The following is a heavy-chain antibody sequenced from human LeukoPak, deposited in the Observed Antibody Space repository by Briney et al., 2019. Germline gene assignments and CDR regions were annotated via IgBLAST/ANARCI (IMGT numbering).Heavy chain of an antibody. J-gene: IGHJ4*02. D-gene: IGHD3-16*01. Sequence: GGSLRLSCAASGFTFSNFWIYWVRHAPGKGLVWVSRINGDGSETIHADSVKGRFTISRDNAKNTLYLQMNSLRTEDTAVYCCARVRRGDDFNPFDYWGQGTLVTVSS. V-gene: IGHV3-74*01. CDR3: ARVRRGDDFNPFDY. CDR1: GFTFSNFW. CDR2: INGDGSET.